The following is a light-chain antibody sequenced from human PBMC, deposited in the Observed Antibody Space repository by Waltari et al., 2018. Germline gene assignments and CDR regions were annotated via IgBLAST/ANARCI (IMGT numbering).Light chain of an antibody. V-gene: IGLV1-44*01. CDR3: ATWDARLTNVL. Sequence: QSVLTQPPPASGAPGQRFTISCSGSNSNRGSSTGNWYQQVPGTAPRLLIYSNDQRPSGVPDRFSGSKSGTSASLAISGLQSEDEADYYCATWDARLTNVLFGGGTKVTVL. CDR2: SND. J-gene: IGLJ3*02. CDR1: NSNRGSST.